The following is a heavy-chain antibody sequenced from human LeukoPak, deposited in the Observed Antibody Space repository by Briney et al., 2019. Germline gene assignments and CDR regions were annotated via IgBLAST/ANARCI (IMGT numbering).Heavy chain of an antibody. J-gene: IGHJ6*03. Sequence: PGGSLRLSCAASGFALNSYSFSWVRQAPGKGLDWVAVISYDGNSKYFADSVKGRFTISRDNSKNTLYLQMNSLRAEDTAVYYCARDGRFLEWWTQYYMDVWGKGTTVTVSS. D-gene: IGHD3-3*01. CDR2: ISYDGNSK. V-gene: IGHV3-30-3*01. CDR3: ARDGRFLEWWTQYYMDV. CDR1: GFALNSYS.